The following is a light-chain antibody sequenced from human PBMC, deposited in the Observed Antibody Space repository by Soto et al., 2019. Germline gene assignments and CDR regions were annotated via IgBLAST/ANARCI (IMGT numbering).Light chain of an antibody. CDR2: EVS. V-gene: IGLV2-8*01. CDR3: SSYADNNNYV. CDR1: SSDVGGYNY. Sequence: LTQPPSAAGAAGQSVAISCTGRSSDVGGYNYVSWYQQYPGKAPKVIIYEVSKRPSGVPDRFSGSKSGNTASLTVSGLQAEDEAGYYCSSYADNNNYVFGTGTKVTVL. J-gene: IGLJ1*01.